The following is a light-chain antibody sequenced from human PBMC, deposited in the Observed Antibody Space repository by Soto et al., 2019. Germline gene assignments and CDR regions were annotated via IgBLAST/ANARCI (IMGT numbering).Light chain of an antibody. Sequence: EIVLTQSPATLSLSPGELAPLSCRASQSVSRDLGWYQQTPGQAPRLLIYDTSNRATGIPARFSGSGSGTDFTLIISSLAPEDFALYFCQQRSDWPQITFGQGTRLEIK. CDR1: QSVSRD. CDR2: DTS. J-gene: IGKJ5*01. CDR3: QQRSDWPQIT. V-gene: IGKV3-11*01.